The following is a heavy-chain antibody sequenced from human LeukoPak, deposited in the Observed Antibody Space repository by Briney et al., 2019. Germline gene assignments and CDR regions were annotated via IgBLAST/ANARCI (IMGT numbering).Heavy chain of an antibody. CDR2: INHSGST. V-gene: IGHV4-34*01. Sequence: PSETLSLTCAVYGGSFSGYYWSWIRQPPGKGLEWIGEINHSGSTNYNPSLKSRVTISVDPSKNQFSLKLSSVTAADTAVYYCARAYGDADYWGQGTLVTVSS. D-gene: IGHD4-17*01. J-gene: IGHJ4*02. CDR1: GGSFSGYY. CDR3: ARAYGDADY.